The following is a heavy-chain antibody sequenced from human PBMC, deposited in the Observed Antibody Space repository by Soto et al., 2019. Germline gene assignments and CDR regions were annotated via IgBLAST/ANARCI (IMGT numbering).Heavy chain of an antibody. V-gene: IGHV3-30-3*01. Sequence: QVQLVESGGGVVQPGRSLRLSCAASGFTFSSYAMHWVRQAPGKGLEWVAVISYDGSNKYYADSVKVRFTISRDNSKNTLYLQMNSLRAEDTAVYYCAREGTSYYYYYCMDVWGQGTTVTVSS. D-gene: IGHD3-10*01. J-gene: IGHJ6*02. CDR1: GFTFSSYA. CDR2: ISYDGSNK. CDR3: AREGTSYYYYYCMDV.